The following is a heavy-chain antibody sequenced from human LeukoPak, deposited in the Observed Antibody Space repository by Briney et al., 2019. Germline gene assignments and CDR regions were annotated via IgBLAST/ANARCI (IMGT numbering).Heavy chain of an antibody. J-gene: IGHJ3*01. CDR3: ARREMARLYDAFDV. CDR2: IYPSDSDT. CDR1: GYSYTNSW. V-gene: IGHV5-51*03. Sequence: KPGESLTISCKDSGYSYTNSWIGWVRQMPGKGLEWMGIIYPSDSDTIYSPSFQGQVTISADKSISTAYLQWSSLKASDTAMYYCARREMARLYDAFDVWGQGTMVTVSS. D-gene: IGHD1-1*01.